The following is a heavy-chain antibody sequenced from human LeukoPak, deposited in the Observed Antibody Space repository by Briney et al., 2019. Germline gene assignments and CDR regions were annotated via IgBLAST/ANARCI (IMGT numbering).Heavy chain of an antibody. CDR2: ISGGAAGT. V-gene: IGHV3-23*01. J-gene: IGHJ5*02. CDR1: GFTFLTYA. D-gene: IGHD3-10*01. CDR3: ARARGVGTHICLLPWNL. Sequence: GGSLRLSCAASGFTFLTYAMAWVRQAPGKGLEWVSSISGGAAGTYYAPSVKGRFTVSRDNDKNALYLQMDDVTAADTALYYCARARGVGTHICLLPWNLWGQGTLVSVSS.